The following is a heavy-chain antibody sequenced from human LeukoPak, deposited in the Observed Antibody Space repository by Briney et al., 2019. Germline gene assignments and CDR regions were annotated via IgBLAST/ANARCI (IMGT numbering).Heavy chain of an antibody. V-gene: IGHV3-30*18. CDR1: GFTFSSYG. Sequence: GGSLRLSCEASGFTFSSYGMRWVRQAPGKGLEWVAVVSADGSNKQYADSVKGRFTISRDNSKNTLYLQLNSLRTEDTAVYYCAKGGVSDSGSWYGDYFDYWGQGTLVTVSS. CDR2: VSADGSNK. J-gene: IGHJ4*02. CDR3: AKGGVSDSGSWYGDYFDY. D-gene: IGHD6-13*01.